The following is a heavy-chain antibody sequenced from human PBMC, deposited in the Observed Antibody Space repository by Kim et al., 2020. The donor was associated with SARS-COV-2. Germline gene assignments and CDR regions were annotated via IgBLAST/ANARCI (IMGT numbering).Heavy chain of an antibody. CDR1: GGSISSGSYY. V-gene: IGHV4-61*02. J-gene: IGHJ4*02. CDR3: ARITGYYFDY. D-gene: IGHD1-20*01. CDR2: IYTSGST. Sequence: SETLSLTCTVSGGSISSGSYYWSWIRQPAGKGLEWIGRIYTSGSTNYNPSLKSRVTISVDTSTNQFSLKLSPVTAADTSVYYCARITGYYFDYWGQGTLVTVSS.